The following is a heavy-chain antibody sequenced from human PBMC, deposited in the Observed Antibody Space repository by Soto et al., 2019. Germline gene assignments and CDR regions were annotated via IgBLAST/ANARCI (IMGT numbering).Heavy chain of an antibody. CDR1: GFIFSNYV. D-gene: IGHD2-15*01. CDR2: ITTNGGST. Sequence: QLLESGGGLVQPGGSLRLSCAASGFIFSNYVMHWVRQTPGKGLEHVSVITTNGGSTDYANSDKGRFTISRNHSINALNVEIGSLRLDDIAVYYCARGGYCSGGSWYSYQRPWYCDLWGRGTLVAVSS. V-gene: IGHV3-64*01. J-gene: IGHJ2*01. CDR3: ARGGYCSGGSWYSYQRPWYCDL.